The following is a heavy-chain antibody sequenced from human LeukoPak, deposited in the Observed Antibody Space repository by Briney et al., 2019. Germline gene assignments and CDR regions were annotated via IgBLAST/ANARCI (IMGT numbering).Heavy chain of an antibody. CDR3: VGSSGWLFDY. CDR1: GFTFSNYW. D-gene: IGHD6-19*01. Sequence: PGGSLRLSCAGTGFTFSNYWMNWVRQAPGKGLEWVANIKEDESRINYVDSVKGRFTISRDNAKNSVYLQMDNLRAEDTAVYYCVGSSGWLFDYWGQGILVAVSS. CDR2: IKEDESRI. V-gene: IGHV3-7*01. J-gene: IGHJ4*02.